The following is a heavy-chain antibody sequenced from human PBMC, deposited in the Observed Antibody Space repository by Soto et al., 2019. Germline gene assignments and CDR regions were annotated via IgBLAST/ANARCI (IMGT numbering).Heavy chain of an antibody. CDR3: ARDMHAGYTHSFDP. J-gene: IGHJ5*02. CDR2: ISHSGNT. Sequence: SETLSLTCTVSGGSIISGYWSWIRQPPGKGLEWIGYISHSGNTNYNPSVKSRVTLSVDTPKNQFSLRLSSVTTADTAVYYCARDMHAGYTHSFDPWGQGTLVTVSS. D-gene: IGHD5-12*01. CDR1: GGSIISGY. V-gene: IGHV4-59*01.